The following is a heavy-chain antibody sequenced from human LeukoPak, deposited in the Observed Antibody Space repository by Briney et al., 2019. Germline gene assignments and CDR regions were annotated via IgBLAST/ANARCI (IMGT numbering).Heavy chain of an antibody. J-gene: IGHJ4*02. CDR2: IWYDGSNK. V-gene: IGHV3-33*01. CDR1: GFTFSSYG. CDR3: ARDGSSGWYDY. Sequence: GGSLRLSCAASGFTFSSYGMHWVRQAPGQGLGWVAVIWYDGSNKYYADSVKGRFTISRDNSKNTLYLQMNSLRAEDTAVYYCARDGSSGWYDYWGQGTLVTVSS. D-gene: IGHD6-19*01.